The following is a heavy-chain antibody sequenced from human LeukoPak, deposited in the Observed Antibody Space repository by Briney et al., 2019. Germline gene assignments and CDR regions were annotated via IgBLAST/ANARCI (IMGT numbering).Heavy chain of an antibody. CDR2: ISGSGSVGST. CDR3: AKDVYGDYGGLVY. Sequence: PGGSLRLSCAASGFTFSSYAMTWVRQAPGKGLEWVSAISGSGSVGSTYYADSVKGRFTISRDNSKNTLYLQMNSLRAEDTAVYYCAKDVYGDYGGLVYWGQGTLVTVSS. D-gene: IGHD4-17*01. V-gene: IGHV3-23*01. CDR1: GFTFSSYA. J-gene: IGHJ4*02.